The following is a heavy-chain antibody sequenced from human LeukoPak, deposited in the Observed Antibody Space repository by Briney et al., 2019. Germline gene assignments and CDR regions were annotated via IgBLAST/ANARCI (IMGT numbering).Heavy chain of an antibody. V-gene: IGHV4-59*01. CDR1: AGSISSYY. D-gene: IGHD3-3*01. CDR2: IYYSGST. J-gene: IGHJ6*02. Sequence: PSETLSLTCTVSAGSISSYYWSWIRQPPEKELEWIGYIYYSGSTSYNPSLKSRVTISVDTSKNQFSLKLSSVTAADTAVYYCARDTFWSGYPDGMDVWGQGTTVTVSS. CDR3: ARDTFWSGYPDGMDV.